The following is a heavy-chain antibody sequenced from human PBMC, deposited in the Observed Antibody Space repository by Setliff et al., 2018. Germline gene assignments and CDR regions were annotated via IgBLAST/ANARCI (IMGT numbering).Heavy chain of an antibody. V-gene: IGHV4-39*07. CDR2: TNYHGRIFHDGTTHST. J-gene: IGHJ2*01. Sequence: PSETLSLTCTVSGGSISNGTFYWGWIRQPPGKGLEWIGSTNYHGRIFHDGTTHSTYYNPSLKSRVTISIDTSKSQFSLKLSSVTAADMALYYCARNPDFLQYSFDLWGRGTLVTVSS. CDR3: ARNPDFLQYSFDL. D-gene: IGHD3-3*01. CDR1: GGSISNGTFY.